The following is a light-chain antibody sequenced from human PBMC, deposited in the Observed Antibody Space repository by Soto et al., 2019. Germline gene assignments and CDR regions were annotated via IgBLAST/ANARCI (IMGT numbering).Light chain of an antibody. J-gene: IGLJ2*01. CDR3: NLYASRNHEG. V-gene: IGLV2-8*01. CDR1: SSDVGGYNY. CDR2: EVS. Sequence: QSVLTQPPSASGSPGQSVTISCTGTSSDVGGYNYVSWYQQHPGKAPKLMIYEVSKRPSGVPDRFSGSKSGNTASLTVSGLPGEEEGGLYRNLYASRNHEGFGRGTKLTVL.